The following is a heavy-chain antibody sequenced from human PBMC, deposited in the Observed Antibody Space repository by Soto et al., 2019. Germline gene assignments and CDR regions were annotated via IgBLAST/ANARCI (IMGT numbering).Heavy chain of an antibody. D-gene: IGHD5-12*01. CDR3: ARDLSGLSGYGSLGYYYYGMDV. J-gene: IGHJ6*02. V-gene: IGHV1-69*13. CDR2: IIPIFGTA. CDR1: GGTFSSYA. Sequence: ASVKVSCKASGGTFSSYAISWVRQAPGQGLEWMGGIIPIFGTANYAQKFQGRVTITADESTSTAYMELSSLRSEDTAVYYCARDLSGLSGYGSLGYYYYGMDVWGQGTTVTVSS.